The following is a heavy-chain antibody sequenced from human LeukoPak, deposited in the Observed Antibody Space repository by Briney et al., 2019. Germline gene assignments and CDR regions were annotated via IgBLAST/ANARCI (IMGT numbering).Heavy chain of an antibody. D-gene: IGHD1-7*01. V-gene: IGHV3-30*18. Sequence: GRSLRLSCAASGFTFSSYSMHWVRQAPGKGLEWVAVISYDGSNKYYADSVKGRFTISRDNSKNTLYLQMNSLRAEDTAVYYCAKDSGSGELGDYWGQGTLVTVSS. J-gene: IGHJ4*02. CDR3: AKDSGSGELGDY. CDR1: GFTFSSYS. CDR2: ISYDGSNK.